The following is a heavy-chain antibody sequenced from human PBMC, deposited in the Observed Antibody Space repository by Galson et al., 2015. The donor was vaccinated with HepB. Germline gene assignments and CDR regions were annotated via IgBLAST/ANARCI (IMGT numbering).Heavy chain of an antibody. Sequence: SLRLSCAASGFSFSSYWMHWVRQAPGKGLVWVSRINSDGSDTYYADSVKGRFTISRDNPKNTMYTQMNSLRAGDTAVYYFARVASDDRAWARAFDIWGQGTMATVSS. D-gene: IGHD3-16*01. CDR1: GFSFSSYW. J-gene: IGHJ3*02. CDR3: ARVASDDRAWARAFDI. V-gene: IGHV3-74*01. CDR2: INSDGSDT.